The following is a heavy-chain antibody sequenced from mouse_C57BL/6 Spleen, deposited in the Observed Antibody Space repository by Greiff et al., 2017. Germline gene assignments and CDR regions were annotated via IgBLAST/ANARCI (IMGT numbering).Heavy chain of an antibody. D-gene: IGHD1-1*01. CDR3: ARSGYYYGSSYDYFDY. CDR2: IFPGSGST. V-gene: IGHV1-75*01. J-gene: IGHJ2*01. CDR1: GYTFTDYY. Sequence: QVQLQQSGPELVKPGASVKISCKASGYTFTDYYINWVKQRPGQGLEWIGWIFPGSGSTYYNEKFKGKATLTVDKSSSTAYMLLSSLTSEDSAVYFCARSGYYYGSSYDYFDYWGQGTTLTVSS.